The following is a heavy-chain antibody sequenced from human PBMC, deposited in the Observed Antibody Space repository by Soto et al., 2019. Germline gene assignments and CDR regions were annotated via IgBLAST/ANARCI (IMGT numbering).Heavy chain of an antibody. D-gene: IGHD6-6*01. J-gene: IGHJ6*02. CDR1: GASFSDYY. CDR2: INHSGST. CDR3: AGDIAARVDV. Sequence: QVQLQQWGAGLLKPSGTLSLTCAVYGASFSDYYWSWIRLPPGKGPEWIGEINHSGSTNYSPSLKSRVSLSVDTSKNQFSLKLSSVTAADTAVYYCAGDIAARVDVWGQGTTVTVSS. V-gene: IGHV4-34*01.